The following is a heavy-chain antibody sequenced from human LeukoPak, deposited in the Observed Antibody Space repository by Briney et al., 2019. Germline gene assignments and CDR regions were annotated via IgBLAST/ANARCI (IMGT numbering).Heavy chain of an antibody. J-gene: IGHJ5*02. CDR2: ISGSGSSP. CDR1: GFTFSSYE. D-gene: IGHD4-11*01. CDR3: AKGLNWFDP. Sequence: SGGSLLLSCAASGFTFSSYEMNWVRQAPGKGLEGVSAISGSGSSPYYADSAKGRSTISRDNSKNTLYLQMNSLRAEDTAVYYCAKGLNWFDPWGQGTLVTVSS. V-gene: IGHV3-23*01.